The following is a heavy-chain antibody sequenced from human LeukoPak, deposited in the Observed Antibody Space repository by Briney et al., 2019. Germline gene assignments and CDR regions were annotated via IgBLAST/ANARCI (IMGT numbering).Heavy chain of an antibody. CDR3: AKEGTGIHFDY. V-gene: IGHV3-30-3*01. D-gene: IGHD1-1*01. CDR1: GLTLSSNA. J-gene: IGHJ4*02. CDR2: ISYDGGNT. Sequence: RGSLRPSCAASGLTLSSNAIDWVRQAPGKGLDWVAEISYDGGNTYYADSVKGRFTISRDNSKNPLYLQMNSRRAEDTAVYYCAKEGTGIHFDYWGQGSLVTVSS.